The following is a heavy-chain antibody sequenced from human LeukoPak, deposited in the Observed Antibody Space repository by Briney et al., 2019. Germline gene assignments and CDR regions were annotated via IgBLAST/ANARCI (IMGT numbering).Heavy chain of an antibody. J-gene: IGHJ5*02. CDR2: TYRSTWYN. CDR3: ARRLTQYDCFDP. Sequence: SRTLSLTCAISGDSVSSNSVTWNWIRQSPSRGLEWLGRTYRSTWYNDYAVSVRGRITVNPDTSKNQFSLHLNSVTPEDTAVYYCARRLTQYDCFDPWGQGILVTVSS. V-gene: IGHV6-1*01. CDR1: GDSVSSNSVT. D-gene: IGHD2-2*01.